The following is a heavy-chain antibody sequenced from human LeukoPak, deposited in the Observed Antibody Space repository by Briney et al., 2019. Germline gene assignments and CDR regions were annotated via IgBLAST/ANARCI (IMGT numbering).Heavy chain of an antibody. CDR1: GGSFSGYY. D-gene: IGHD2-15*01. J-gene: IGHJ1*01. CDR3: AREAQYCSSGSCYGGYFQH. V-gene: IGHV4-34*01. Sequence: PSETLSLTCAVYGGSFSGYYWSWIRLPPGKGLEWIGEINHSEATDYNPSFKSRVTISVDTSKNQFSLKLSSVTAADTAVYYCAREAQYCSSGSCYGGYFQHWGQGTLVTVSS. CDR2: INHSEAT.